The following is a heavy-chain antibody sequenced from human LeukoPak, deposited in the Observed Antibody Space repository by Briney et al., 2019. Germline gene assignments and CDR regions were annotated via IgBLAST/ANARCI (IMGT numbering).Heavy chain of an antibody. J-gene: IGHJ4*02. CDR3: ASLSWNDYDRSGFDN. Sequence: GGSLRLSCAASGFTFSRYWMHWVRQAPGKGLMWVSRISPDGSTTLYADSVKGRFTISRDNAKNTLYLQMNSLRAEDTAVYYCASLSWNDYDRSGFDNWGQGTLVTVSS. CDR1: GFTFSRYW. V-gene: IGHV3-74*03. D-gene: IGHD3-22*01. CDR2: ISPDGSTT.